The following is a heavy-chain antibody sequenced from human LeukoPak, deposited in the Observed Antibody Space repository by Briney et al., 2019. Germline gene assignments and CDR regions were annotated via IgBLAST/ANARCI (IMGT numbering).Heavy chain of an antibody. D-gene: IGHD2-8*01. J-gene: IGHJ4*02. V-gene: IGHV3-21*06. CDR1: GFSFSGYR. CDR2: VSNSGDYI. Sequence: GGSLRLSCAASGFSFSGYRMNWVCQAPGKRLEWVSSVSNSGDYIHYADSVKGRFTISRDNSKNSLYLQMNSLRAEDTAVYYCARALIGYYFDYWGQGTLVTVSS. CDR3: ARALIGYYFDY.